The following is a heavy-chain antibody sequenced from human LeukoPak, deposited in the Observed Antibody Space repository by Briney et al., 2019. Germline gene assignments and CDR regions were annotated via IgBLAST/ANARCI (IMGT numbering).Heavy chain of an antibody. CDR1: GGSISSSSYY. CDR3: ARKLRSSSWSVWFDP. CDR2: IYYTGST. J-gene: IGHJ5*02. V-gene: IGHV4-39*01. D-gene: IGHD6-13*01. Sequence: SETLSLTCTVSGGSISSSSYYWGWIRQPPGKGLEWIGSIYYTGSTNYNPSLKSRVTISVDTSKNQFSLKLSSVTAADTAVYYCARKLRSSSWSVWFDPWGQGTLVTVSS.